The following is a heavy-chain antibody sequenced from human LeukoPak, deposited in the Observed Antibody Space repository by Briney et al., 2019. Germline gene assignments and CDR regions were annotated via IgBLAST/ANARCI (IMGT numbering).Heavy chain of an antibody. CDR1: GYPFTSYY. CDR2: INPSGGST. Sequence: ASVKVSCKASGYPFTSYYMHWVRQAPGQGLEWMGIINPSGGSTSYAQKFQGRVTMTRDTSTSTVYMELSSLRSEDTAVYYCARSPLSIAARPPFDYWGQGTLVTVSS. CDR3: ARSPLSIAARPPFDY. J-gene: IGHJ4*02. V-gene: IGHV1-46*01. D-gene: IGHD6-6*01.